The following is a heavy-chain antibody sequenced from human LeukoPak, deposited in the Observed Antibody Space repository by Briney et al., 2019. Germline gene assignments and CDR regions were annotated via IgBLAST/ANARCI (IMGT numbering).Heavy chain of an antibody. CDR1: GGSISSYY. Sequence: SETLSLTRTVSGGSISSYYWSWIRQPPGKGLEWIGYIYYSGSTNYNPSLKSRVTISVDTSKNQFSLKLSSVTAADTAVYYCARVGATTTFDYWGQGTLVTVSS. CDR2: IYYSGST. V-gene: IGHV4-59*01. CDR3: ARVGATTTFDY. J-gene: IGHJ4*02. D-gene: IGHD1-26*01.